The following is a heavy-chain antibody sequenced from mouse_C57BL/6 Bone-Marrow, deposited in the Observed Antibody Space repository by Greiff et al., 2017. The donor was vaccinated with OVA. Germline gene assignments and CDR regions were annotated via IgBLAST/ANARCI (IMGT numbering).Heavy chain of an antibody. V-gene: IGHV14-4*01. Sequence: VQLQQSGAELVRPGASVKLSCTASGFNIKDDYMHWVKQRPEQGLEWIGWIDPENGDTEYASKFQGKATITADTSSNTAYLQLSSLTSEDTAVYYCTLSPFFAYWGQGTLVTVSA. CDR1: GFNIKDDY. J-gene: IGHJ3*01. CDR2: IDPENGDT. CDR3: TLSPFFAY.